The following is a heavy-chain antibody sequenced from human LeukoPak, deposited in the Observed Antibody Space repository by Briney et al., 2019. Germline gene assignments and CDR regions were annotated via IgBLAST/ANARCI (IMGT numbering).Heavy chain of an antibody. CDR3: ARGPERTRYYDSSGYQIDY. CDR1: GYTFTTYI. V-gene: IGHV7-4-1*02. J-gene: IGHJ4*02. CDR2: INTNTGNP. D-gene: IGHD3-22*01. Sequence: ASVKVSCKASGYTFTTYIMNWVRQAPGQGLEWMGWINTNTGNPTYAQGFTGRFVFSLDTSVSTACLQISSLKAEDTAVYYCARGPERTRYYDSSGYQIDYWGQGTLVTVSS.